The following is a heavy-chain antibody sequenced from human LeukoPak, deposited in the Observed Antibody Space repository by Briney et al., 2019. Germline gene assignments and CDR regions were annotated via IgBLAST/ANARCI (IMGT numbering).Heavy chain of an antibody. CDR3: VKELLWGGYYEF. J-gene: IGHJ4*02. V-gene: IGHV3-64D*06. Sequence: GGSLRLSCSASGFIFSGYPMHWVRQAPGKGLDYVSAISANGADNYYADSVKGRLTISRDNSKSTLYLQMSSLRPEDTAVYYCVKELLWGGYYEFWGQGTLVTVSS. D-gene: IGHD3-3*01. CDR2: ISANGADN. CDR1: GFIFSGYP.